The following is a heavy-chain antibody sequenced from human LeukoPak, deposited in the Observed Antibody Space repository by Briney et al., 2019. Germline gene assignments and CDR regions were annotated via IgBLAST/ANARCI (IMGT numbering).Heavy chain of an antibody. Sequence: SVKVSCKASGGTFSSYAISWVRQAPGQGLEWMGGIIPIFGTANYAQKVQGRVTITADESTSTAYMELSSLRSEDTAVYYCARGLYYDFWSGYSPFDYWGQGTLVTVSS. CDR3: ARGLYYDFWSGYSPFDY. J-gene: IGHJ4*02. CDR1: GGTFSSYA. V-gene: IGHV1-69*13. CDR2: IIPIFGTA. D-gene: IGHD3-3*01.